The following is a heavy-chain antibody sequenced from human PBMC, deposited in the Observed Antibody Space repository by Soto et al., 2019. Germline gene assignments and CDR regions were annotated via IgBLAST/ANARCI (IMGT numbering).Heavy chain of an antibody. CDR1: GGSFDGYY. CDR3: ETGVDSWSGYAF. J-gene: IGHJ1*01. V-gene: IGHV4-34*01. Sequence: SETLSLTCALYGGSFDGYYWSWIRQSPGKGLEWIGEIHHSGSTKYNPSLKSRVSLSVDTSTKQFSLKMTSMTAADRGVYYCETGVDSWSGYAFWGKGTPGTLSS. CDR2: IHHSGST. D-gene: IGHD3-3*01.